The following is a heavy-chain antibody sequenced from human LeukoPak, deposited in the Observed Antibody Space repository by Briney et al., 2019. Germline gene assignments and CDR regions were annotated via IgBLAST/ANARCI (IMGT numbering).Heavy chain of an antibody. CDR3: ARRTYYDFWSGYRVFDY. J-gene: IGHJ4*02. CDR1: GYSFTSYW. Sequence: GESLKISCKGSGYSFTSYWIGWVRQMPGKGLEWMGIIYPGDSDIRYSPSFQGQVTISADKSISTAYLQWSSLKASDTAMYYCARRTYYDFWSGYRVFDYWGQGTLVTVSS. V-gene: IGHV5-51*01. D-gene: IGHD3-3*01. CDR2: IYPGDSDI.